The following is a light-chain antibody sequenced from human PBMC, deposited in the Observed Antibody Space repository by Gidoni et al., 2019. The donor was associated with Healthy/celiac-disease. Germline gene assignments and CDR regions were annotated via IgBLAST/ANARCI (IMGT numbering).Light chain of an antibody. J-gene: IGKJ1*01. V-gene: IGKV1-39*01. Sequence: DLQMTPSPSSLSASVGDRVTITCRASQSISSYLNWYQQKPGKAPKLLIYAASSLQSGVPSRFSGSGSGTDFTLTISSLQPEDFATYYCQQSYSTPPTFXQXTKVEIK. CDR2: AAS. CDR3: QQSYSTPPT. CDR1: QSISSY.